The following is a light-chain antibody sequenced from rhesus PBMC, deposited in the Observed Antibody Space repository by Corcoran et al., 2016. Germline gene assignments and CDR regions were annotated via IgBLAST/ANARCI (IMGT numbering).Light chain of an antibody. CDR2: RAS. J-gene: IGKJ2*01. CDR1: QGISNW. CDR3: QQHDNSPYS. Sequence: DIQMTQSPSSLSASVGDRVTITCRASQGISNWLAWYQQRPGKAPKLLIYRASSLETGVPSRFSGRGFGTDFTLTINSLQPEDIATYYCQQHDNSPYSFGQGTKVEIK. V-gene: IGKV1-69*01.